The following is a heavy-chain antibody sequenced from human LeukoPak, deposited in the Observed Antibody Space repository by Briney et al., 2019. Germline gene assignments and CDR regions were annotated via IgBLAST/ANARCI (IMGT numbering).Heavy chain of an antibody. CDR1: GGSISSGGYY. D-gene: IGHD2-15*01. CDR2: IYYSGST. V-gene: IGHV4-31*03. CDR3: ARGLVVRRDSNWFDP. Sequence: SETLSLTCTVSGGSISSGGYYWSWIRQHPGKGLEWIGYIYYSGSTYYNPSLKSRVTISVDTSKNQFSLKLSSVTAADTAVYCCARGLVVRRDSNWFDPWGQGTLVTVSS. J-gene: IGHJ5*02.